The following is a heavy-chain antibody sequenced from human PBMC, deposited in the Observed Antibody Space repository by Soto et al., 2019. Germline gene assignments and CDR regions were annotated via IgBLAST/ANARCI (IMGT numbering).Heavy chain of an antibody. J-gene: IGHJ6*02. V-gene: IGHV4-34*01. Sequence: SATLSLTCAVYGGSFSGYYWSWIRQPPGKGLEWIGEINHSGSTNYNPSLKSRVTISVDTSKNQFSLKLSSVTAADTAVYYCASIQGIAVAGTWYYYGMDVWGQGTTVTVSS. CDR3: ASIQGIAVAGTWYYYGMDV. CDR1: GGSFSGYY. CDR2: INHSGST. D-gene: IGHD6-19*01.